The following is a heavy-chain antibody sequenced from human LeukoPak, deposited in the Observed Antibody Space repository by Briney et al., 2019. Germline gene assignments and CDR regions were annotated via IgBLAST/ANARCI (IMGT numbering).Heavy chain of an antibody. CDR2: IYTSRTT. CDR1: GGSINNYF. V-gene: IGHV4-4*07. Sequence: SQTLHLTCPVSGGSINNYFWTWIRQHAAHTLPQIGRIYTSRTTNYNSSLKSRVTMSVDTSKTQFSLKLTSVTAADTAVYYCAREQYSSPGRGMDVWGQGTTVTVSS. CDR3: AREQYSSPGRGMDV. J-gene: IGHJ6*02. D-gene: IGHD3-22*01.